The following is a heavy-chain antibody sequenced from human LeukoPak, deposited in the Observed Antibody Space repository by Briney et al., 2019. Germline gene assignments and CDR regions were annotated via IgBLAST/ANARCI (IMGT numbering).Heavy chain of an antibody. CDR3: ARQGYGPMIVVVKEPVNWFAP. D-gene: IGHD3-22*01. CDR1: GGSISSSNW. CDR2: IYHSGST. Sequence: SETLSLTCAVSGGSISSSNWWSWVRQPPGKGLEWIGEIYHSGSTNYNPSLKSRVTISVYTSKNQFSLKLSSVTAADTAVYYCARQGYGPMIVVVKEPVNWFAPWAQGTLSPSPQ. J-gene: IGHJ5*02. V-gene: IGHV4-4*02.